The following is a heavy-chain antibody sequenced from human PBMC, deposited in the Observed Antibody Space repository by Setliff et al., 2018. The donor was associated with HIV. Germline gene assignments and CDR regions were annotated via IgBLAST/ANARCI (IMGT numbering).Heavy chain of an antibody. D-gene: IGHD3-16*01. CDR1: GFTFSSYN. CDR3: VRAEGGGSYDY. J-gene: IGHJ4*02. V-gene: IGHV3-21*01. CDR2: ISRNSSYM. Sequence: GESLKISCAASGFTFSSYNMNWLRQAPGKGLEWVSSISRNSSYMYYADSVKGRFTISRDNAKSSLYLQMNSLRVEDTAVYYCVRAEGGGSYDYWGQGTLVTVSS.